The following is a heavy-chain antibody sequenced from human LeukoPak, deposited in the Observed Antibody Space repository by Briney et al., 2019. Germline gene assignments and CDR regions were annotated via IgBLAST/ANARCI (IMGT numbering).Heavy chain of an antibody. J-gene: IGHJ4*02. V-gene: IGHV1-69*04. CDR1: GGTFSSYG. CDR3: ARGGVVVTAFYFDY. D-gene: IGHD2-21*02. Sequence: SVKVSCKASGGTFSSYGISWVRQAPGQGLEWMGRIIPIFGIANYAQKFQGRVTITADKSTSTAYMELSSLRSEDTAVYYCARGGVVVTAFYFDYWGQGTLVTVSS. CDR2: IIPIFGIA.